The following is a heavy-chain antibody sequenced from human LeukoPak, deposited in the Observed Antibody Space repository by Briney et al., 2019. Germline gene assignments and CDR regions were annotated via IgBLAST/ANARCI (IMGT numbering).Heavy chain of an antibody. D-gene: IGHD3-22*01. V-gene: IGHV3-48*02. CDR2: ISSSSSTI. CDR1: GFTFSSYS. J-gene: IGHJ4*02. CDR3: ASAITMIVVPEDY. Sequence: GGSLRLSCAASGFTFSSYSMNWVRQAPGKGLEWVSYISSSSSTIYYADSVKGRFTISRDNAKNSLYLQTNSLRDEDTAVYYCASAITMIVVPEDYWGQGTLVTVSS.